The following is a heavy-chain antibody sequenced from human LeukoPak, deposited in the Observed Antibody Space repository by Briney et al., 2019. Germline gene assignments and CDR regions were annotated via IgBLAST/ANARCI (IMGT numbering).Heavy chain of an antibody. J-gene: IGHJ4*02. CDR1: GYTLTELS. V-gene: IGHV1-24*01. Sequence: ASVKVSCKVSGYTLTELSMHWVRQAPGKGLEWMGGFDPEDGETIYAQKFQGRVTMTEDTSTDTAYMELSSLRSEDTAVYYCATVEALGTDELFDYWGQGTLVTVSS. CDR3: ATVEALGTDELFDY. CDR2: FDPEDGET. D-gene: IGHD3-16*01.